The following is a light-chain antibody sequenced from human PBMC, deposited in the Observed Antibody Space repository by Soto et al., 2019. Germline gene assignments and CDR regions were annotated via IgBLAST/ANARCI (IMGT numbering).Light chain of an antibody. CDR2: DVS. V-gene: IGLV2-14*01. CDR1: SSDVCGYNY. Sequence: QSALTQPASVSGSPGQSITISCTGNSSDVCGYNYVSWYQQHPGKAPKLMIFDVSNRPSGVSNRFSGSKSGNTASLTVSGLQAEDEADYYCSSYTSSSTRVFGTGTKVTVL. CDR3: SSYTSSSTRV. J-gene: IGLJ1*01.